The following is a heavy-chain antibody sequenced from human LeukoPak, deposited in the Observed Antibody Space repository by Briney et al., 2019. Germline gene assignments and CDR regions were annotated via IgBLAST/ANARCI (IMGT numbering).Heavy chain of an antibody. CDR2: ISGGGGST. Sequence: GGSLRLSCAASGFTFTSYSMNWVRQAPGKGLEWVSTISGGGGSTYYADSVKGRFTISRDNSKNTLYIKVKSLRAEDTAVYYCAKGGKWDVTPFDYWGQGTLVTVSS. V-gene: IGHV3-23*01. CDR1: GFTFTSYS. D-gene: IGHD1-26*01. CDR3: AKGGKWDVTPFDY. J-gene: IGHJ4*02.